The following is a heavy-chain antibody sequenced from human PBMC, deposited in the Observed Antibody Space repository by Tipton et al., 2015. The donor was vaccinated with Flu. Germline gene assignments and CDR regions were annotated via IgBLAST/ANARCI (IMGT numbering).Heavy chain of an antibody. CDR3: ARDGYYYYYYGMDV. CDR1: GDSMSPNY. CDR2: IYTSGST. D-gene: IGHD2-2*03. J-gene: IGHJ6*02. Sequence: TLSLTCNISGDSMSPNYWSWIRQPAGKGLEWIGRIYTSGSTNYNPSLKSRVTISVDTSKNQFSLKLSSVTAADTAVYYCARDGYYYYYYGMDVWGQGTTVTVSS. V-gene: IGHV4-4*07.